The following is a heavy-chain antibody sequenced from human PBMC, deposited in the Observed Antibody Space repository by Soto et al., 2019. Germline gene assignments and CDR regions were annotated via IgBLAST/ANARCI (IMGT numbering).Heavy chain of an antibody. J-gene: IGHJ4*02. V-gene: IGHV1-69*12. CDR1: GGTFSSYA. D-gene: IGHD5-18*01. CDR3: AARGYSSGTPPYYFDY. CDR2: IIPIFGTA. Sequence: QVQLVQSGAEVKKPGSSVKVSCKASGGTFSSYAISWVRQAPGQGLEWMGGIIPIFGTANYAQKFQGRVTNTADESTSTAYMELRSLRSKDRAVYYCAARGYSSGTPPYYFDYWGQGSLVTVSS.